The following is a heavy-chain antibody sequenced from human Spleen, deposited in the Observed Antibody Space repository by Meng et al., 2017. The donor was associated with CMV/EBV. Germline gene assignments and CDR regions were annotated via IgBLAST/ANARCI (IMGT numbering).Heavy chain of an antibody. CDR3: ARPYPNDAFDI. Sequence: GGSLRLSCAASGFTFSSYDMHWVRQATGKGLEWVSAIGTAGDTYYPGSVKGRFTISRENAKNSLYLQMNSLRAGDTAVYYCARPYPNDAFDIWGQGTMVTVSS. V-gene: IGHV3-13*01. J-gene: IGHJ3*02. CDR1: GFTFSSYD. CDR2: IGTAGDT.